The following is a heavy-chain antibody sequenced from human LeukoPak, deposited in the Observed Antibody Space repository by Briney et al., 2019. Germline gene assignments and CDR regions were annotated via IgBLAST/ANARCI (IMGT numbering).Heavy chain of an antibody. CDR1: GYTFTSYW. CDR2: IYPGESET. Sequence: GESLKISCKGSGYTFTSYWINWVRQMPGKGLEWMGIIYPGESETRYSPSFQGQVTISADKSITTVYLQCSSLKASDTAMYYCARLYGDYALDYWGQGTLVTVSS. J-gene: IGHJ4*02. CDR3: ARLYGDYALDY. D-gene: IGHD4-17*01. V-gene: IGHV5-51*01.